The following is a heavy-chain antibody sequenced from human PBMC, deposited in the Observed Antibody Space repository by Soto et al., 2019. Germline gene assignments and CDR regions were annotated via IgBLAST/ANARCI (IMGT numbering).Heavy chain of an antibody. CDR2: INPSGGST. V-gene: IGHV1-46*01. CDR3: ATSMIVVVKGGYCDY. J-gene: IGHJ4*02. D-gene: IGHD3-22*01. Sequence: QVQLVQSGAEVKKPGASVKVSCKASGYTFTSYYMHWVRQAPGQGLEWMGIINPSGGSTSYAQKFQGRVTMTRDTSTSTVYMELSSLRSEDTAVYYCATSMIVVVKGGYCDYWGQGTLVTVSS. CDR1: GYTFTSYY.